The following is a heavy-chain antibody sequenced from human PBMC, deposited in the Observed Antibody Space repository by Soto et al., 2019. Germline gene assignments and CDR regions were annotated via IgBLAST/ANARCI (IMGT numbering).Heavy chain of an antibody. CDR1: GFTFEDHG. CDR2: INWNGGST. V-gene: IGHV3-20*04. D-gene: IGHD6-19*01. CDR3: ARVYSSGWYGPGRY. Sequence: EVQLVESGGGVVRPGGSLRLSCAASGFTFEDHGMSRVRQAPGKGLEWVSGINWNGGSTGYADSVKGRFTISRDNAKNSLYLQMNSLRAEDTALYYCARVYSSGWYGPGRYWGQGTLVTVSS. J-gene: IGHJ4*02.